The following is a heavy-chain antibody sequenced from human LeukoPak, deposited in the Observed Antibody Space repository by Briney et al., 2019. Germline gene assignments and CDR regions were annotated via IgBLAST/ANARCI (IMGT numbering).Heavy chain of an antibody. J-gene: IGHJ6*03. Sequence: SVKVSCKASGGTFSSYAISWVRQAPGQGLEWMGGIVPIFGTANYAQKFQGRVTITTDESTSTAYMELSSLRSEDTAVYYCARVRDPKYYYYYMDVWGKGTTVTVSS. V-gene: IGHV1-69*05. CDR2: IVPIFGTA. CDR1: GGTFSSYA. CDR3: ARVRDPKYYYYYMDV.